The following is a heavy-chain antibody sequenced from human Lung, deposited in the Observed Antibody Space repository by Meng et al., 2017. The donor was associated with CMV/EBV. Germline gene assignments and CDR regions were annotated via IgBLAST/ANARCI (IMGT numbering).Heavy chain of an antibody. CDR1: GTFSSSA. D-gene: IGHD2-2*03. CDR2: LIPIFGTA. J-gene: IGHJ4*02. Sequence: GTFSSSAISWGRPAPGQGLEWMGGLIPIFGTANYAQQFQGRVTITTDESTSTAYMELSSLRSEDTAVYYCARGGGYCSSTSCYYFDYWGQGTLVTVSS. V-gene: IGHV1-69*05. CDR3: ARGGGYCSSTSCYYFDY.